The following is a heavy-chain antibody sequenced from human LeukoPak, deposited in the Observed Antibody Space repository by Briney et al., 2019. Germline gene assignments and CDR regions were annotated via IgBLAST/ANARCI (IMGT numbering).Heavy chain of an antibody. CDR1: GGSISSSSYY. CDR3: ARHPVEGRADTANWFDP. Sequence: PSETLSLTRTVSGGSISSSSYYWGWIRQPPGKGLEWIGSIYYSGSTYYNPSLKSRVTISVDTSKNQFSLKLSSVTAADTAVYYCARHPVEGRADTANWFDPWGQGTLVTFSS. V-gene: IGHV4-39*01. J-gene: IGHJ5*02. D-gene: IGHD5-18*01. CDR2: IYYSGST.